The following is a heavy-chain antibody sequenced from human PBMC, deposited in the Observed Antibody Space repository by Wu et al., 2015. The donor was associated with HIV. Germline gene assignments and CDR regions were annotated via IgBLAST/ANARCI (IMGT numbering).Heavy chain of an antibody. CDR2: ITPFFGAG. V-gene: IGHV1-69*05. J-gene: IGHJ4*02. Sequence: QVQLVQSGAEVKKPGSSVKVSCKASGGTLSNFAISWVRQAPGQGLEWVGGITPFFGAGKYAQKFQGRVTITRDEATSTAYMELSSLRSEDTALYFCARRIATAGTPFDSWGLGTMVTVSS. CDR1: GGTLSNFA. CDR3: ARRIATAGTPFDS. D-gene: IGHD6-25*01.